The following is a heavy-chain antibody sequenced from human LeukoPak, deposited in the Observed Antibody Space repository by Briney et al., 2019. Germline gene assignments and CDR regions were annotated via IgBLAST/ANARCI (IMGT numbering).Heavy chain of an antibody. Sequence: GGSLRLSCAASGFTVSSNYMSWVRQAPGKGLEWVSVIYSGGSTYYADSVKGRFTISRDNSKNTLYLQMNSLRAEDTAVYYCARHHSFGELRLDYWGQGTLVTVSS. D-gene: IGHD3-10*01. CDR1: GFTVSSNY. CDR2: IYSGGST. J-gene: IGHJ4*02. V-gene: IGHV3-53*01. CDR3: ARHHSFGELRLDY.